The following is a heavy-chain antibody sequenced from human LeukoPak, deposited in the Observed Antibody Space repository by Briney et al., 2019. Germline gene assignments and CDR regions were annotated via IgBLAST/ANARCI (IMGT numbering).Heavy chain of an antibody. Sequence: SETLSLTCTVSGGSIRSSSYYWGWIRQPPGKGLEWIGSIYYSGSTYYNPSLKSRVTISVDTSKNQFSLKLSSVTAADTAVYYCTRLLKYSGSYYCDYWGQGSLVTVSS. CDR1: GGSIRSSSYY. CDR2: IYYSGST. CDR3: TRLLKYSGSYYCDY. J-gene: IGHJ4*02. D-gene: IGHD1-26*01. V-gene: IGHV4-39*01.